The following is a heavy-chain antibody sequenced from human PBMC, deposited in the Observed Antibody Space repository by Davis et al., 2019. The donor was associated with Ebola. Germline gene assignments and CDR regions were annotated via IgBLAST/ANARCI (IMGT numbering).Heavy chain of an antibody. CDR3: ARDGGGPQPFDI. CDR1: GASIRAYY. D-gene: IGHD2-21*01. CDR2: IFTSGNT. V-gene: IGHV4-4*07. J-gene: IGHJ3*02. Sequence: PSETLSLTCTVSGASIRAYYWSWIRQPAGKGLEWIGRIFTSGNTNYNPSLKSRVTMSVDTSKNQFSLKLQSMTAADTAVYYCARDGGGPQPFDIWGQGTMVIVSS.